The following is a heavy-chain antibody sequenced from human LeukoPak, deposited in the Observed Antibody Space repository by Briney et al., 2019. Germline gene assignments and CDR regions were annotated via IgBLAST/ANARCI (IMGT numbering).Heavy chain of an antibody. CDR1: GYTFTSYG. CDR2: ISAYNGNT. V-gene: IGHV1-18*01. CDR3: ARVHSGRPLGFAAFDI. J-gene: IGHJ3*02. D-gene: IGHD1-26*01. Sequence: ASVKVSCKASGYTFTSYGISWVRQAPGQGLEWTGWISAYNGNTNYAQKLQGRVTMTTDTSTSTAYMELRSLRSDDTAVYYCARVHSGRPLGFAAFDIWGQGTMVTVSS.